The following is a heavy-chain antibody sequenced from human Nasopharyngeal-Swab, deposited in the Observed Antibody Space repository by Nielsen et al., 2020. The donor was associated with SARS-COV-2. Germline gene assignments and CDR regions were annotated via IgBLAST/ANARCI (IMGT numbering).Heavy chain of an antibody. J-gene: IGHJ4*02. Sequence: GESLKISCAASGFTFSSYGMHWVRQAPGKGLEWVAVIWYDGSNKYYADSVKGRFTISRDNSKNTLYLQMNSLRAEDTAVYYCARDEHSSGWLDYWGQGTLVTVSS. D-gene: IGHD6-19*01. V-gene: IGHV3-33*01. CDR3: ARDEHSSGWLDY. CDR1: GFTFSSYG. CDR2: IWYDGSNK.